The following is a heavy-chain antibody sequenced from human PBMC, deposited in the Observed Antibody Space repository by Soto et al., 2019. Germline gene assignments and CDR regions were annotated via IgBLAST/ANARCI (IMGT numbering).Heavy chain of an antibody. CDR1: GFTFSSYA. CDR2: ISYDGSNK. V-gene: IGHV3-30-3*01. Sequence: QVQLVESGGGVVQPGRSLRLSCAASGFTFSSYAMHWVRQAPGKGLEWVAVISYDGSNKYYADSVKGRFTISRDNSKNTLYLQMNSLRAEDTAVYYCAREGPYSSSPLYYYYGMDVWGQGTTVTVSS. CDR3: AREGPYSSSPLYYYYGMDV. D-gene: IGHD6-6*01. J-gene: IGHJ6*02.